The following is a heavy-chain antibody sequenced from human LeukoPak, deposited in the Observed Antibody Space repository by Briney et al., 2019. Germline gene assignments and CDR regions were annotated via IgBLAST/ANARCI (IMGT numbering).Heavy chain of an antibody. Sequence: GGSLRLSCAASGFTFRSSEMNWVRQAPGKGLEWVSYISDGGKTKYYADSVKGRFTISRDNAKNSLYLQMNSLRAEDTAVYYCARDYSGWSLDPWGQGTLVAVSS. D-gene: IGHD5-12*01. CDR3: ARDYSGWSLDP. J-gene: IGHJ5*02. CDR1: GFTFRSSE. V-gene: IGHV3-48*03. CDR2: ISDGGKTK.